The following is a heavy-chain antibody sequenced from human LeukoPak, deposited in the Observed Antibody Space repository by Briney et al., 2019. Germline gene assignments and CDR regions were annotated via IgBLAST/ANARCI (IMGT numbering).Heavy chain of an antibody. CDR2: MNPNSGNT. J-gene: IGHJ6*02. CDR1: GYTFTSYD. Sequence: ASVKVSCKASGYTFTSYDINWVRQATGQGLEWMGWMNPNSGNTGYAQKFQGRVTMTRNTSISTAYMELSSLRSEDTAVYYCARRQLLWFGELLRKYYYCGMDVWGQGTTVTVSS. V-gene: IGHV1-8*01. CDR3: ARRQLLWFGELLRKYYYCGMDV. D-gene: IGHD3-10*01.